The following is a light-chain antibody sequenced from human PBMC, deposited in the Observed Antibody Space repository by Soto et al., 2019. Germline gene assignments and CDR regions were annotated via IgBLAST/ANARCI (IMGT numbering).Light chain of an antibody. CDR2: DVS. CDR1: QRISRW. J-gene: IGKJ1*01. CDR3: QQYDSFSVT. Sequence: PMTQSPSSRSASAGDSVPITCRASQRISRWLAWHQQKPGKAPKLLIYDVSALKRGVPPRFSGSGSGTEFTLTISSLQPEDFATYYCQQYDSFSVTFGQGTKVDNK. V-gene: IGKV1-5*01.